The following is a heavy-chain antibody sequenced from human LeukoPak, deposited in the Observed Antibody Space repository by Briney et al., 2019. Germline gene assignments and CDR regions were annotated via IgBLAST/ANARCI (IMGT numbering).Heavy chain of an antibody. CDR2: IYSGGST. CDR3: ARNPIYSGYDRAIDP. Sequence: GGSLRLSCAASGFTVSSNYMSWVRQAPGKGLEWVSVIYSGGSTYYADSVKGRFTISRDNAKNSLYLQMNSLRAEDTAVYYCARNPIYSGYDRAIDPWGQGTLVTVSS. D-gene: IGHD5-12*01. CDR1: GFTVSSNY. J-gene: IGHJ5*02. V-gene: IGHV3-53*01.